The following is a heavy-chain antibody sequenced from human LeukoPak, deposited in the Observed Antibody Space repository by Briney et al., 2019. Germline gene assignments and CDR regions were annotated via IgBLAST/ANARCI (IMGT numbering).Heavy chain of an antibody. CDR2: IYTSGST. CDR3: ARTTVVNTWFDP. Sequence: SETLSLTCTVSGGSISGYYGSWIRQPPGKGLEWIGYIYTSGSTNYNPSLKSRVTISVDTSKNQLSLKLSSVTAADTAVYYCARTTVVNTWFDPWGQGTLDTVSS. J-gene: IGHJ5*02. D-gene: IGHD4-23*01. V-gene: IGHV4-4*09. CDR1: GGSISGYY.